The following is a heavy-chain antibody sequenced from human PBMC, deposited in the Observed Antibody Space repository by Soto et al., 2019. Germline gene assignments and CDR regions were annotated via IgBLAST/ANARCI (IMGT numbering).Heavy chain of an antibody. CDR2: IDPSDSYT. CDR3: ARLSCSSTSCPDY. D-gene: IGHD2-2*01. V-gene: IGHV5-10-1*01. Sequence: XASLKISCKGYGYSFTSYWISWVRQMPGKGLEWMGRIDPSDSYTNYSPSFQGHVTISADKSISTAYLQWSSLQASDTAMYYCARLSCSSTSCPDYWGQGTLVTGSS. J-gene: IGHJ4*02. CDR1: GYSFTSYW.